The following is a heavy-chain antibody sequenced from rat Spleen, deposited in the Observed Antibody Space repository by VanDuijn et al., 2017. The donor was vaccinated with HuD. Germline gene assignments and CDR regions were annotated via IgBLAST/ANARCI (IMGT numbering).Heavy chain of an antibody. J-gene: IGHJ3*01. Sequence: EVQLVESGGDLVQPGRSLKLSCAASGFTFSNYYMAWVRQAPTKGLEWVASVSPTGGSTYYRDSVKGRFTISRDNAKSTLYLQMDSLRSEDTATYYCTAHGNRVSRFAYWGQGTLVTVSS. CDR1: GFTFSNYY. D-gene: IGHD1-4*01. V-gene: IGHV5-27*01. CDR2: VSPTGGST. CDR3: TAHGNRVSRFAY.